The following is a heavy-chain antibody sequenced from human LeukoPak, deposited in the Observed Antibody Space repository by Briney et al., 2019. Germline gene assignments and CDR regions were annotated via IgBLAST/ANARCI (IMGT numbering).Heavy chain of an antibody. CDR2: IKEDGSEK. J-gene: IGHJ6*03. CDR1: GFSFSTYW. V-gene: IGHV3-7*01. CDR3: ARRSYRGVIGLYYYYYMDV. D-gene: IGHD3-16*02. Sequence: GRSLRLSCVASGFSFSTYWMSWVRQAPGKGLEWVANIKEDGSEKYYVDSVKGRFTMSRDNAKNSVYLQMNRLRVEDTAVYYCARRSYRGVIGLYYYYYMDVWGKGTPVTVSS.